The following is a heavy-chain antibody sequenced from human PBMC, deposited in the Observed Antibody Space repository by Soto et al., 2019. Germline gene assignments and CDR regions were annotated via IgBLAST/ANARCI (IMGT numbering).Heavy chain of an antibody. Sequence: GGSLRLSCAASGFTFSSYSMNWVRQAPGKGLEWVSYISSSSSTIYYADSVKGRFTISRDNAKNSLYLQMNSLRAEDTAVYYCTRGVKNQYGVDVWGQGTSVTVSS. V-gene: IGHV3-48*01. CDR2: ISSSSSTI. CDR3: TRGVKNQYGVDV. CDR1: GFTFSSYS. J-gene: IGHJ6*02.